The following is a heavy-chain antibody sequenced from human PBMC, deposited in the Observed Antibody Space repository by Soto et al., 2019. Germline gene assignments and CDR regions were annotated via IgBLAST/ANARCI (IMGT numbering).Heavy chain of an antibody. CDR3: ARHLSMIVVVITWRVGAFDI. J-gene: IGHJ3*02. V-gene: IGHV4-39*01. Sequence: SETLSLTCTVSGGSISSSSYYWGWIRQPPGKGLEWIGSIYYSGSTYYNPSLKSRVTISVDTSKNQFSLKLSTVTAADTAVYYCARHLSMIVVVITWRVGAFDIWGQGTMVTVSS. CDR2: IYYSGST. D-gene: IGHD3-22*01. CDR1: GGSISSSSYY.